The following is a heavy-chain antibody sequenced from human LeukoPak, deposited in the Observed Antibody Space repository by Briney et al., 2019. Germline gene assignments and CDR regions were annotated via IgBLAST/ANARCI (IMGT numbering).Heavy chain of an antibody. CDR1: GGSFSGYY. CDR2: INHSGST. J-gene: IGHJ4*02. Sequence: SETLSLTCAVYGGSFSGYYWSWIRQPPGKGLEWIGEINHSGSTNYNPSLKSRVTISVDTSKNQFSLKLSSVTAADTAVYYCAREQLWLRAFDYWGQGTLVTVSS. D-gene: IGHD5-18*01. V-gene: IGHV4-34*01. CDR3: AREQLWLRAFDY.